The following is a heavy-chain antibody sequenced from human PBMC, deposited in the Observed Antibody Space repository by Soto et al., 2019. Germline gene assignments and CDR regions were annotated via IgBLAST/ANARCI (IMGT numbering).Heavy chain of an antibody. V-gene: IGHV1-69*12. CDR3: ARTYCGGDCYPDSYYYYGMDG. CDR2: IIPIFGTA. Sequence: QVQLVQSGAEVKKPGSSVKVSCKASGGTFSSYAISWVRQAPGQVLEWMGGIIPIFGTANYAQKFQGRVTITADESTSTAYMELSSLRSEDTAVYYCARTYCGGDCYPDSYYYYGMDGWVQGTTVTVSS. J-gene: IGHJ6*02. CDR1: GGTFSSYA. D-gene: IGHD2-21*02.